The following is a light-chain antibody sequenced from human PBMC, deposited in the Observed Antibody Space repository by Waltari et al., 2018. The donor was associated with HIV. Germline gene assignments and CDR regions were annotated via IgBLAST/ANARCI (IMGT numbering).Light chain of an antibody. CDR1: TRYVGGYTY. CDR2: DVS. CDR3: SSYTSSSTLV. Sequence: QSALTPPASVSGSPGQSITISCTGTTRYVGGYTYVSWYQQHPDQAPKLMIYDVSNRPSGVSNRFSGSKSGNTASLTISGLQAEDEADYYCSSYTSSSTLVFGGGTKLTVL. J-gene: IGLJ2*01. V-gene: IGLV2-14*03.